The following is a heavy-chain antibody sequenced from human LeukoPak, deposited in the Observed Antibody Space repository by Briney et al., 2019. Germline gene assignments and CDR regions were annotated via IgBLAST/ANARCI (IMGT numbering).Heavy chain of an antibody. Sequence: GGSLRLSCAASGFTFSSYELNWVRQAPGKGLEWGSYISSSGSTIYYADAGKGRFNISRDNAKNSLYLQMNSLRAEDTAVYYCARDRAPSGSYFFDYWGQGTLVTVSS. CDR3: ARDRAPSGSYFFDY. CDR2: ISSSGSTI. J-gene: IGHJ4*02. D-gene: IGHD1-26*01. CDR1: GFTFSSYE. V-gene: IGHV3-48*03.